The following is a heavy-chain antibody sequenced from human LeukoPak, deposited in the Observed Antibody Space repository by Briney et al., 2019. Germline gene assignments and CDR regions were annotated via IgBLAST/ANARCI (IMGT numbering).Heavy chain of an antibody. D-gene: IGHD6-13*01. V-gene: IGHV3-48*03. CDR3: ARDPINIATAANGFDY. CDR1: GFTFSSYE. CDR2: ISSSGSTI. Sequence: GGSLRLSCAASGFTFSSYEMNWVRQAPGKGLEWVSYISSSGSTIYYADSVKGRFTVSRDNAKNSLYLQMNSLRVEDTAVYYCARDPINIATAANGFDYWGQGTLVTVSS. J-gene: IGHJ4*02.